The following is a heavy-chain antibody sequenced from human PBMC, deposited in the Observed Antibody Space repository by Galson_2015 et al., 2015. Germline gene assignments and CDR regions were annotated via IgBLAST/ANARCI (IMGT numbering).Heavy chain of an antibody. D-gene: IGHD4-11*01. Sequence: SLRLSCAASGFTFSSYGMHWVRQAPGKGLEWVAVISYDGSNKYYADSVKGRFTISRDNSKNTLYLQMNSLRAEDTAVYYCAKDSTVTDYYYYGMDVWGQGTTVTVSS. V-gene: IGHV3-30*18. CDR2: ISYDGSNK. J-gene: IGHJ6*02. CDR3: AKDSTVTDYYYYGMDV. CDR1: GFTFSSYG.